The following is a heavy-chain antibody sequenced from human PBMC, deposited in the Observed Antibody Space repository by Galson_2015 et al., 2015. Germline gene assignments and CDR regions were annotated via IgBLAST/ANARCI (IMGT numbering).Heavy chain of an antibody. CDR1: GGTFSSYA. Sequence: SVKVSCKASGGTFSSYAISWVRQAPGQGLEWMGGIIPIFGTANYAQKFQGRVTITADKSTSTAYMELGSLKASDTAMYYCASGWDYFDYWGQGTLVTVSS. D-gene: IGHD6-19*01. J-gene: IGHJ4*02. CDR2: IIPIFGTA. V-gene: IGHV1-69*06. CDR3: ASGWDYFDY.